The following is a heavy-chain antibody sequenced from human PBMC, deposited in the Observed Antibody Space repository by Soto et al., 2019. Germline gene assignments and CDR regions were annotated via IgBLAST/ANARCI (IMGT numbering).Heavy chain of an antibody. V-gene: IGHV1-8*01. D-gene: IGHD4-17*01. Sequence: GASVKVSCKTSGYTFTEYDINWVRQAPGQGLEYMGWVSPENGNAGYAPQFRGRVSMTADTSINTVYLELTTLTYEDTAVYYCEVTTGYWGQGTMVTVSS. CDR2: VSPENGNA. CDR1: GYTFTEYD. J-gene: IGHJ4*02. CDR3: EVTTGY.